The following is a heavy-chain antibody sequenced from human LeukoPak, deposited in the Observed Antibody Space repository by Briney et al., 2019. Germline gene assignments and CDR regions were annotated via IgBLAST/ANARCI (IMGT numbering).Heavy chain of an antibody. CDR2: IYTSGST. J-gene: IGHJ5*02. D-gene: IGHD1-26*01. CDR3: AKGSGSYEDGGNWFDP. V-gene: IGHV4-4*07. Sequence: SETLSLTCTVSGGSISSYYWSWIRQPAGKGLEWIGRIYTSGSTNYNPSLKSRVTMSVDTSKNQFSLKLSSVTAADTAVYYCAKGSGSYEDGGNWFDPWGQGTLVTVSS. CDR1: GGSISSYY.